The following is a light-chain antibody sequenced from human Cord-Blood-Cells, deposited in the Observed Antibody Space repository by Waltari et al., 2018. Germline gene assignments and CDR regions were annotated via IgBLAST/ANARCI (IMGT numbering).Light chain of an antibody. J-gene: IGLJ1*01. V-gene: IGLV2-14*01. CDR1: SSDVGGYNY. CDR2: DVS. Sequence: QSALTQPASVSGSPGQSITISCTGTSSDVGGYNYVSWYQKHPGTAPTLMIYDVSKRPSGVSNRLSGSKSVNTPFLTISGLQADDEADYYCSSYTSSSTYVFGTGTKVTVL. CDR3: SSYTSSSTYV.